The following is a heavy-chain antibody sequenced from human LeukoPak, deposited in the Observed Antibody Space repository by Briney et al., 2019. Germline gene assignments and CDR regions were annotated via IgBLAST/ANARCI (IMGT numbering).Heavy chain of an antibody. CDR2: INPSGGST. D-gene: IGHD5-24*01. V-gene: IGHV1-46*01. Sequence: AASVKVSCKASGYIFTDYYMHWVRQAPGQGLEWMGIINPSGGSTSYAQKFQGRVTMTRDTSTSTVYMELSSLRSEDTAVYYCARAMGDVEMATRGAFDIWGQGTMVTVSS. CDR1: GYIFTDYY. CDR3: ARAMGDVEMATRGAFDI. J-gene: IGHJ3*02.